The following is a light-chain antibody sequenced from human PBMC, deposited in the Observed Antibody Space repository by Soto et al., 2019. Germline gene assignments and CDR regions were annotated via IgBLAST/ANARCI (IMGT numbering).Light chain of an antibody. CDR3: HQRQSWPRT. V-gene: IGKV1-5*01. Sequence: DIQMTQSPSTLSASVGDRVTITCRASQTISSWLAWYQQKPGKAPNLLIYDASTLERGVPSRFSGTGSGTEFTLTIDRLQPDDFAVYYCHQRQSWPRTFGQGTKVDIK. CDR2: DAS. J-gene: IGKJ1*01. CDR1: QTISSW.